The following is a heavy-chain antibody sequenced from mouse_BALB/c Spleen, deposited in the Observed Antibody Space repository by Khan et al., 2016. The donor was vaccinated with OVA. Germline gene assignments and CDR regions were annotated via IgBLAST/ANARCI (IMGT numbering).Heavy chain of an antibody. CDR3: TRRGLSGLFAF. J-gene: IGHJ3*01. CDR1: GYTFTTYW. Sequence: QVQLKQSGAELAKPGASVKMSCTASGYTFTTYWIHWVKQRPGQGLEWIGYINPSTGYTEYNQKFKDKATLTTDKSSSAAYMQLSSLTSEDSAVYCCTRRGLSGLFAFWGQGTLVTVSA. V-gene: IGHV1-7*01. CDR2: INPSTGYT. D-gene: IGHD1-1*02.